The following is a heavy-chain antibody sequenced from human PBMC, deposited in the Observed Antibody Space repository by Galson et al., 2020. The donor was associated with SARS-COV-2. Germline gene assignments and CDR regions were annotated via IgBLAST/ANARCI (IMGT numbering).Heavy chain of an antibody. CDR2: IDWDDDK. D-gene: IGHD3-22*01. J-gene: IGHJ6*02. CDR1: GFSLTTSGMY. Sequence: SGPPLVKPTQPLTLTCTFSGFSLTTSGMYVSWIRQPPGKALEWHALIDWDDDKYYSTSLKTRPTISKDTSKNQVVLTMTNMDPVDTATYYCARARYYYDSSGYYSAKYYGMDVWGQGTTVTVSS. CDR3: ARARYYYDSSGYYSAKYYGMDV. V-gene: IGHV2-70*01.